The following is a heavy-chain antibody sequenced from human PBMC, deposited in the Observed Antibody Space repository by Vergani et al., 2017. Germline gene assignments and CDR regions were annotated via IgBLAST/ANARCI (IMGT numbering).Heavy chain of an antibody. J-gene: IGHJ6*02. CDR1: GFTFSSYS. CDR3: ARGTMMEIDYYYYYGMDV. V-gene: IGHV3-21*01. Sequence: EVQLLESGGGLVQPGGSLRLSCAASGFTFSSYSMNWVRQAPGKGLEWVSSISSSSSYIYYADSVKGRFTISRGTAKNSLYLQMNSLRAEDTSVYYCARGTMMEIDYYYYYGMDVWGQGTTVTVSS. CDR2: ISSSSSYI. D-gene: IGHD3-22*01.